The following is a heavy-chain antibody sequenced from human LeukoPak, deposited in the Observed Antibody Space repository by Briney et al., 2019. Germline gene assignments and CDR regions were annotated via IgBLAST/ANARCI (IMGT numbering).Heavy chain of an antibody. CDR2: IKEDGSEK. J-gene: IGHJ4*02. CDR1: GLSFSSVW. D-gene: IGHD6-6*01. Sequence: PGGSLRLSCVASGLSFSSVWMSWVRQAPGKGLEWVANIKEDGSEKYYVDSVKGRFTISRDNAKNSLYLQMNSLTAEDTAVYYCARESFAARWDWGQGTLVTVSS. CDR3: ARESFAARWD. V-gene: IGHV3-7*01.